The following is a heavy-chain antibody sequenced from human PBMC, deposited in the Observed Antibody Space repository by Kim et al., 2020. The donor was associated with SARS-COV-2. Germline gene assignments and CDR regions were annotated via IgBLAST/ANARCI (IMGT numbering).Heavy chain of an antibody. CDR1: GGSISSSSYY. V-gene: IGHV4-39*01. D-gene: IGHD3-10*01. CDR3: ARLQRKGRYMDY. J-gene: IGHJ4*02. Sequence: SETLSLTCTVSGGSISSSSYYWGWIRQPPGKGLEWIGSIYYSGSTYYNPSLKSRVTISVDTSKNQFSLKLSSVTAAETAVYYCARLQRKGRYMDYWGQGTLVTVSS. CDR2: IYYSGST.